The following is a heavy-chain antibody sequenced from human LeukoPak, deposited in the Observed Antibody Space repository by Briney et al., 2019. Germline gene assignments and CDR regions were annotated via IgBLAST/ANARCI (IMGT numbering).Heavy chain of an antibody. CDR1: GFTFSSYW. V-gene: IGHV3-7*01. CDR3: AREGPRSDGYPTDY. CDR2: IQRDGGDK. J-gene: IGHJ4*02. Sequence: GGSLRLSCAASGFTFSSYWMSWVRQAPGKGLEWVASIQRDGGDKYYVDSVEGRFTISRDNAKNSLNLQMNSLRAEDTAVYYCAREGPRSDGYPTDYWGQGTLVTVSS. D-gene: IGHD5-24*01.